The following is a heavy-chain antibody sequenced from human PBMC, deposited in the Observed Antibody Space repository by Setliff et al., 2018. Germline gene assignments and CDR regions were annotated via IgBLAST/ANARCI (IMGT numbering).Heavy chain of an antibody. CDR1: GYTFTYFG. J-gene: IGHJ6*02. Sequence: ASVKVSCKASGYTFTYFGVSWLRLAPGQGLEWMGWISGHNGKTNIEPKFQGRVALTTDTGSDTAYMELRNLRSDDAAIYYCAKEPAISLTEAIRRSYYDYALDVWGQGTTVTVSS. D-gene: IGHD3-9*01. V-gene: IGHV1-18*01. CDR2: ISGHNGKT. CDR3: AKEPAISLTEAIRRSYYDYALDV.